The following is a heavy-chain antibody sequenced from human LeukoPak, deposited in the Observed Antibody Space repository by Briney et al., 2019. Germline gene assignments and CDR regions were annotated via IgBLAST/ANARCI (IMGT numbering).Heavy chain of an antibody. J-gene: IGHJ3*02. CDR1: GGSISSSSYY. D-gene: IGHD6-13*01. V-gene: IGHV4-39*07. CDR2: IYYSGST. CDR3: AREASVRAAAGTSVDFDI. Sequence: SETLSLTCTVSGGSISSSSYYWGWIRQPPGKGLEWIGSIYYSGSTYYNPSLKSRVTISVDTSKNQFSLKLSSVTAADTAVYYCAREASVRAAAGTSVDFDIWGQGTMVTASS.